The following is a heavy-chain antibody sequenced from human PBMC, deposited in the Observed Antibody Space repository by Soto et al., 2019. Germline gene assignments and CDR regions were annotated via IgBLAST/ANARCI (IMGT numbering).Heavy chain of an antibody. CDR2: INPNSGGT. CDR1: GYTFTGYY. J-gene: IGHJ6*02. CDR3: ARAGAAGTHYYYGMDV. V-gene: IGHV1-2*04. Sequence: AASVKVSCKASGYTFTGYYMHWVRQAPGQGLEWMGWINPNSGGTNYAQKFQGWVTMTRDTSISTAYMELSRLRSDDTAVYYCARAGAAGTHYYYGMDVWGQGTTVTVSS. D-gene: IGHD6-13*01.